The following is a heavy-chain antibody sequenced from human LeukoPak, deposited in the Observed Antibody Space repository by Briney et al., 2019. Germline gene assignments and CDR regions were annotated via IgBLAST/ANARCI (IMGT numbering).Heavy chain of an antibody. V-gene: IGHV4-59*01. CDR3: ARGVAASYYYYYMDV. D-gene: IGHD2-15*01. Sequence: PSETLSLTCTVSGASISSYYWSWIRQPPGKGLEWIGYIYYSGSTNYNPSLKSRVTISVDTSKNQFSLKLSSVTAADTAVYYCARGVAASYYYYYMDVWGKGTTVTISS. CDR2: IYYSGST. CDR1: GASISSYY. J-gene: IGHJ6*03.